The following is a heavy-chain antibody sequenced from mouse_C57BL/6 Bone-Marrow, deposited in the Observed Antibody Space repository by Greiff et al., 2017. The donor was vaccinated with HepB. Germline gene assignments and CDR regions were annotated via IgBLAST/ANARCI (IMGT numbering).Heavy chain of an antibody. V-gene: IGHV5-9-1*02. J-gene: IGHJ4*01. Sequence: EVMLVESGGDLVKPGGSLKLSCAASGFTFSSYAMSWVRQTPEKRLEWVAYISSGGDYIYYADTVKGRFTISRDNARNTLYLQMSSLKSEDTAMYYCTRDDGYYVGYYAMDYWGQGTSVTVSS. D-gene: IGHD2-3*01. CDR3: TRDDGYYVGYYAMDY. CDR1: GFTFSSYA. CDR2: ISSGGDYI.